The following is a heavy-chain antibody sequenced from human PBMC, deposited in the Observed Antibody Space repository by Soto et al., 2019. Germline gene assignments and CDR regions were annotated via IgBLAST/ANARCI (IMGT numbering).Heavy chain of an antibody. Sequence: SETLSLTCAVYGGSFSGYYWSWIRQPPGKGLEWIGEINHSGSTNYNPSLKSRVTISVDTSKNQFSLKLSSVTAADTAVYYCARVLGWFDPWGQGTLVTVSS. CDR3: ARVLGWFDP. CDR2: INHSGST. J-gene: IGHJ5*02. V-gene: IGHV4-34*01. CDR1: GGSFSGYY.